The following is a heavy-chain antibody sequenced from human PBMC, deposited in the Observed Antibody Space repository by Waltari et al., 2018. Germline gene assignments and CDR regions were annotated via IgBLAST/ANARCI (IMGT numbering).Heavy chain of an antibody. J-gene: IGHJ6*03. CDR2: IIPIRGIA. CDR1: GGTFSSYA. CDR3: ARERWELREADYYYYCMDV. V-gene: IGHV1-69*10. D-gene: IGHD1-26*01. Sequence: QVQLVQSVAEVKKPGSSVKVSCKASGGTFSSYAISWVRQAPGQGLEWMVGIIPIRGIANYAQKFQGRVTITADKSTSTAYMELSSLGSEDTAVYYCARERWELREADYYYYCMDVWGKGTTVTVSS.